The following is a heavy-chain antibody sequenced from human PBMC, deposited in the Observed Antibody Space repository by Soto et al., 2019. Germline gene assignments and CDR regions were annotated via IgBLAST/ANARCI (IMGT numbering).Heavy chain of an antibody. CDR2: IIPIFGTA. D-gene: IGHD2-15*01. Sequence: ASVKVSCKASGGTFSSYAISWVRHAPGQGLEWMGGIIPIFGTANYAQKFQGRVTITADESTSTAYMELSSLRSEDTAVYYCARDSGYCSGGSCYSPRYYGMDVWGQGTTVTVS. V-gene: IGHV1-69*13. CDR3: ARDSGYCSGGSCYSPRYYGMDV. CDR1: GGTFSSYA. J-gene: IGHJ6*02.